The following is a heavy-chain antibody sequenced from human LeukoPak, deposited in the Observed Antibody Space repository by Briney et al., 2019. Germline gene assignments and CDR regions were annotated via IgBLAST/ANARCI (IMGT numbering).Heavy chain of an antibody. CDR1: GYTFTSYG. D-gene: IGHD5-18*01. CDR2: INTNTGNP. J-gene: IGHJ4*02. CDR3: ARFAPGNTAMVWSFDY. Sequence: ASVKVSCKASGYTFTSYGISWVRQAPGQGLEWMGRINTNTGNPTYAQGFTGRFVFSLDTSVSTAYLQISSLKAEDTAVYYCARFAPGNTAMVWSFDYWGQGTLVTVSS. V-gene: IGHV7-4-1*02.